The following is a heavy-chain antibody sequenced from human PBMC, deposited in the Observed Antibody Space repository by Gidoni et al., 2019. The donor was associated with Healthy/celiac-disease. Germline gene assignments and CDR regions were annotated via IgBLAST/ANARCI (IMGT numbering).Heavy chain of an antibody. CDR1: GFTFSSYS. J-gene: IGHJ4*02. V-gene: IGHV3-48*02. Sequence: EVQLVESGGGLVQPGGALRLSYAASGFTFSSYSMNWARQAPGKGLEWVSYISSSSSTIYYADSVKRRFTISRDNAKNSLYLQMNSLRDEDTAVYYCARALMGYFDYWGQGTLVTVSS. CDR2: ISSSSSTI. CDR3: ARALMGYFDY. D-gene: IGHD1-26*01.